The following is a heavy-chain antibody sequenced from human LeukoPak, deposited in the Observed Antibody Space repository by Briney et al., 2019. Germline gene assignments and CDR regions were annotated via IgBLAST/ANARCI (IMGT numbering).Heavy chain of an antibody. CDR1: GFTFSSYA. Sequence: PGGSLRLSCAASGFTFSSYAMNWVRQAPGKGLEWVSTISGSGGSTYYADSVKGRFTISRDNSNNTLYLQMNSLRAEDTAIYYCAKEITMVRGAYFDYWGQGTLVTVSS. V-gene: IGHV3-23*01. J-gene: IGHJ4*02. CDR2: ISGSGGST. CDR3: AKEITMVRGAYFDY. D-gene: IGHD3-10*01.